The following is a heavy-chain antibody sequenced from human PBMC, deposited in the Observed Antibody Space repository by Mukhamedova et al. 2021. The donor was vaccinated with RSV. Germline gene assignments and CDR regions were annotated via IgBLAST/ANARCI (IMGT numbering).Heavy chain of an antibody. CDR2: ISWNSGSI. D-gene: IGHD3-10*01. V-gene: IGHV3-9*01. Sequence: VSGISWNSGSIGYADSVKGRFTISRDNAKNSLYLQMNSLRAEDTALYYCAKAKWFGELPYYFDYCGQGTLVTVSS. CDR3: AKAKWFGELPYYFDY. J-gene: IGHJ4*02.